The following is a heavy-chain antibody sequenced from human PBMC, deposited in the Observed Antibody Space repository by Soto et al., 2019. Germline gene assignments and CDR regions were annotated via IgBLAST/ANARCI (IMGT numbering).Heavy chain of an antibody. CDR3: ARVLITFGGVIAHGAFDI. D-gene: IGHD3-16*02. CDR1: GYTFTSYG. CDR2: ISAYNGNT. Sequence: SVKVSCRASGYTFTSYGIIWVRQAPVEGLEWMGWISAYNGNTNYAQKLQGRVTMTTDTSTSTAYMELRSLRSDDTAVYYCARVLITFGGVIAHGAFDIWGQGTMVTVSS. J-gene: IGHJ3*02. V-gene: IGHV1-18*04.